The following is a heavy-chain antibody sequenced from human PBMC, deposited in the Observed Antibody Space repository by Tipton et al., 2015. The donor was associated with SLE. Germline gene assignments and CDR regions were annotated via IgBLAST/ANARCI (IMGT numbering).Heavy chain of an antibody. CDR3: ARAPGLDRDYYYYYYMDV. CDR1: GGSISGSSYY. D-gene: IGHD3/OR15-3a*01. Sequence: TLSLTCSASGGSISGSSYYYAWFRQPPGKGLEWIGEINHSGGTNYNPSLKSRVTISVDTSKNQFSLKLSSVTAADTAVYYCARAPGLDRDYYYYYYMDVWGKGTTVTVSS. CDR2: INHSGGT. V-gene: IGHV4-39*07. J-gene: IGHJ6*03.